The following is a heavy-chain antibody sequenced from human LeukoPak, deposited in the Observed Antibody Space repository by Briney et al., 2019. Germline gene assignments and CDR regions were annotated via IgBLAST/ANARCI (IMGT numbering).Heavy chain of an antibody. Sequence: SVKVSCKASGGTFSSYAISWVRQAPGQGLEWMGGIIPIFGTANYAQKFQGRVTITADESTSTAYMELSSLRSEDTAVYYCARGPHIVVVPAATDYYYYMDVWGKGTTVTVSS. CDR2: IIPIFGTA. D-gene: IGHD2-2*01. CDR1: GGTFSSYA. J-gene: IGHJ6*03. CDR3: ARGPHIVVVPAATDYYYYMDV. V-gene: IGHV1-69*13.